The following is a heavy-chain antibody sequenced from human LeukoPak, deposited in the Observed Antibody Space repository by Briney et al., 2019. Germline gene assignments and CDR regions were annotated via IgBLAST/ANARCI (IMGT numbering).Heavy chain of an antibody. CDR2: ITGGGGNT. V-gene: IGHV3-23*01. D-gene: IGHD2-8*01. J-gene: IGHJ6*03. Sequence: PGGSLRLSCAASGFTFSSYAMSWVRQAPGKGLEWVSVITGGGGNTYYADSVKGRFTISRDNAKNSLYLQMNSLRAEDTAVYYCAKDRCSNGVGCYYYYMDVWGKGTTVTISS. CDR1: GFTFSSYA. CDR3: AKDRCSNGVGCYYYYMDV.